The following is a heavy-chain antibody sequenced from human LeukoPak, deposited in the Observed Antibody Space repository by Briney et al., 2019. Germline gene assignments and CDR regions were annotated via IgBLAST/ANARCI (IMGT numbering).Heavy chain of an antibody. V-gene: IGHV3-30-3*01. CDR3: ARDSGSGWFDY. D-gene: IGHD6-19*01. CDR1: GFTFSSYA. CDR2: ISYDGSNK. Sequence: GGSLRLSYAASGFTFSSYAMHWVRQAPGKGLEWVAVISYDGSNKYYADSVKGRFTISRDNSKNTLYLQMNSLRAEDTAVYYCARDSGSGWFDYWGQGTLVTVSS. J-gene: IGHJ4*02.